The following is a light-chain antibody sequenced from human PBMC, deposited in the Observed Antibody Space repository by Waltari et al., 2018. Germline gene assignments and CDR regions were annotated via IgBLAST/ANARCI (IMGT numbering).Light chain of an antibody. CDR2: WAS. V-gene: IGKV4-1*01. CDR3: QQYYSSPVT. J-gene: IGKJ5*01. Sequence: DIVMTQSPESLAVSLGERAHINCKSSQRVLYRSDNKNYLGWYQQKPGLPPKLLIYWASTRESGVPDRFSGSGSGTDFTLTISSLQAEDVAVYYCQQYYSSPVTFGQGTRLEIK. CDR1: QRVLYRSDNKNY.